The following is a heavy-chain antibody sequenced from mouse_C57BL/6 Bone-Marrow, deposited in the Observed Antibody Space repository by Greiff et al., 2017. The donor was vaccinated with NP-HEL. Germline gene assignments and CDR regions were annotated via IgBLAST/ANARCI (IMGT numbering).Heavy chain of an antibody. CDR3: ATYYYGPESFFDY. Sequence: VQLKESGAELVKPGASVKLSCTASGFNFKDYYMHWVQQRTEQGLEWIGRIDPEDGETKYAPKFQGMATITADTSSNTAYLQLSSLTSEDTAVYYCATYYYGPESFFDYWGQGTTLTVSS. J-gene: IGHJ2*01. CDR1: GFNFKDYY. CDR2: IDPEDGET. V-gene: IGHV14-2*01. D-gene: IGHD1-1*01.